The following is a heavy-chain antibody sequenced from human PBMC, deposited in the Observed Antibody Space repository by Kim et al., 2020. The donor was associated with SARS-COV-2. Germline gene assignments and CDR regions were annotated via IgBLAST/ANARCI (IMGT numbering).Heavy chain of an antibody. D-gene: IGHD3-10*01. V-gene: IGHV3-53*04. Sequence: STHYADTMKGRFTISRTNSKNTLYLQMNSLRAEDTAVYYCARDGLGRAFDIWGQGTMVTVSS. CDR2: ST. CDR3: ARDGLGRAFDI. J-gene: IGHJ3*02.